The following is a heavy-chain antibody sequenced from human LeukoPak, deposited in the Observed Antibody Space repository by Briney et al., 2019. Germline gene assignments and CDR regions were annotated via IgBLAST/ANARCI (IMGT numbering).Heavy chain of an antibody. CDR1: GGSISSYY. D-gene: IGHD2-2*01. J-gene: IGHJ3*02. CDR3: ARGGIVVVPAAPDDAFDI. V-gene: IGHV4-59*01. Sequence: SETLCLTCTVSGGSISSYYWSWIRQPPGKGLEWIGYIYYSGSTNYNPSLKSRVTISVDTSKNQFSLKLSSVTAADTAVYYCARGGIVVVPAAPDDAFDIWGQGTMVTVSS. CDR2: IYYSGST.